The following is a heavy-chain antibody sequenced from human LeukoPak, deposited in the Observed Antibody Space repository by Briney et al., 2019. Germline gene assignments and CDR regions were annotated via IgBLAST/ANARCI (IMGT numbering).Heavy chain of an antibody. J-gene: IGHJ5*02. Sequence: SETLSLTCTVSGGSISANYYWGWIRQPPEKGLEWIGSIYYSGNTYYNPSLKSRVTISVDTSKNQFSLKLNSVTATDTAVYYCARHGGCSGGSCYRRFDPWGQGILVTVSS. D-gene: IGHD2-15*01. CDR3: ARHGGCSGGSCYRRFDP. V-gene: IGHV4-39*01. CDR2: IYYSGNT. CDR1: GGSISANYY.